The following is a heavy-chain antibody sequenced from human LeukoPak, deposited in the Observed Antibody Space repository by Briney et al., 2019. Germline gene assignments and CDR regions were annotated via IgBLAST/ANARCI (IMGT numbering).Heavy chain of an antibody. Sequence: GGSLRLSCAASGFTFSTYSMNWFRQAPGKGLEWVSYINSRSTSILYADSVQGRFTISRDNVNNLLFLQMNGLKDEDAAVYYCTGSGARTDYWGQGIRVIVSS. D-gene: IGHD1-26*01. V-gene: IGHV3-48*02. J-gene: IGHJ4*02. CDR1: GFTFSTYS. CDR3: TGSGARTDY. CDR2: INSRSTSI.